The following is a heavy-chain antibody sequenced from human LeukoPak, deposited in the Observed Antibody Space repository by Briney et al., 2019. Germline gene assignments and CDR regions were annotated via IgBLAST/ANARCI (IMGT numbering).Heavy chain of an antibody. V-gene: IGHV1-69*13. CDR2: IIPIFGTA. Sequence: SVKVSCKASGNSISNYAVSWVRQAPGQGFEWMGGIIPIFGTADYAQKFQGRVTITADQSTSTTYKALSSLKSEDTATYYCTTRACHAGGCSSSFYYYYGLHFWGQGTTVSVSS. D-gene: IGHD3-16*01. CDR3: TTRACHAGGCSSSFYYYYGLHF. J-gene: IGHJ6*02. CDR1: GNSISNYA.